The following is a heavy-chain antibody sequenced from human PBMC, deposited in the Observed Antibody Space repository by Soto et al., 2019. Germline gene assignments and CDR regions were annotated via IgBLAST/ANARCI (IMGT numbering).Heavy chain of an antibody. Sequence: SLTCTVSDASIRGYYWSWIRQPPGKGLEWIGYFHYSGISNYNSSLKSRVTMSLDTSKNQFSLKLSSVSAADTAIYYCARGASNWQYFDYWGQGALVTVSS. CDR3: ARGASNWQYFDY. V-gene: IGHV4-59*01. D-gene: IGHD4-4*01. CDR2: FHYSGIS. J-gene: IGHJ4*02. CDR1: DASIRGYY.